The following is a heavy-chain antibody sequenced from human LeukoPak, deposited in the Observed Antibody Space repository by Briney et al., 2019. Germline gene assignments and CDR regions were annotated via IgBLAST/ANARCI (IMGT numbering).Heavy chain of an antibody. CDR3: ARAPENGAYSSSWYY. J-gene: IGHJ4*02. Sequence: PGGSLRLSCAASGFTFSDYYMSWVRQAPGKGLEWVSYISSSGSTIYYADSVKGRFPISRANTKNSLSLQMNSLRAEDTAVYYCARAPENGAYSSSWYYCGQGTLVTVSS. CDR1: GFTFSDYY. CDR2: ISSSGSTI. D-gene: IGHD6-13*01. V-gene: IGHV3-11*04.